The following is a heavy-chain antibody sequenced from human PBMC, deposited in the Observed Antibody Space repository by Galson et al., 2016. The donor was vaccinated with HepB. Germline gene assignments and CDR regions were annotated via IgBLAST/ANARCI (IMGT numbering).Heavy chain of an antibody. CDR2: IYYTGNT. V-gene: IGHV4-59*01. Sequence: SETLSLTCTVSGGSISTYYWSWIRQPPGKGLEWIGYIYYTGNTNYNPSLKSRVTISVDTSKNQFSLKLTSVTAADTAVYYCARFASTVTFNWSDPWGQGTLVTVSS. CDR1: GGSISTYY. D-gene: IGHD4-17*01. J-gene: IGHJ5*02. CDR3: ARFASTVTFNWSDP.